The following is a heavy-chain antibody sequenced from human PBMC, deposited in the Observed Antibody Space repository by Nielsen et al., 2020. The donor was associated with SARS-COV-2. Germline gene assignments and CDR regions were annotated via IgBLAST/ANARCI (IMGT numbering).Heavy chain of an antibody. J-gene: IGHJ4*02. Sequence: GESLKISCAASGFTVSSNYMSWVRQAPGKGLEWVALVSGGGVIKLYADSVRGRFTISRDNSNRSAYLQMDSLRTDDTALYFCARDRYETTNRYHPPDNWGQGTLVTVSS. V-gene: IGHV3-30*03. CDR3: ARDRYETTNRYHPPDN. CDR1: GFTVSSNY. CDR2: VSGGGVIK. D-gene: IGHD1-14*01.